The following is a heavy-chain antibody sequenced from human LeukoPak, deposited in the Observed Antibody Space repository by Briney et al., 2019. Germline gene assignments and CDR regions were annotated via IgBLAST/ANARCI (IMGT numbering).Heavy chain of an antibody. V-gene: IGHV1-69*13. CDR1: GGTFSIYA. Sequence: GASVKVSCKASGGTFSIYAISWVRQAPGQGLEWMGGIIPIFGTANYAQKFQGRVTITADESTSTAYMELSSLRSEDTAVYYCARVTVGATPTFDYWGQGTLVTVSS. CDR3: ARVTVGATPTFDY. D-gene: IGHD1-26*01. J-gene: IGHJ4*02. CDR2: IIPIFGTA.